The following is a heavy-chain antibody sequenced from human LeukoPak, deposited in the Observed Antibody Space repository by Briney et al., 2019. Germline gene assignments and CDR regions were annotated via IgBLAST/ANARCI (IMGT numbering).Heavy chain of an antibody. V-gene: IGHV4-31*03. J-gene: IGHJ5*02. Sequence: PSQTLSLTCTVSGGSISSGGYYWSWIRQHPGTGLEWIGYIYYSGSTYYNPSLKSRVTISVDTSKNQFSLKLSSVTAADTAVYYCATSWRTRGFDPWGQGTLVTVSS. CDR2: IYYSGST. CDR3: ATSWRTRGFDP. CDR1: GGSISSGGYY.